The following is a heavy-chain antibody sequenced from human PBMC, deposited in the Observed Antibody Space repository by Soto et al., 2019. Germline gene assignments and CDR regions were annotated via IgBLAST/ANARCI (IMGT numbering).Heavy chain of an antibody. V-gene: IGHV3-30-3*01. CDR1: GFTFSSYA. D-gene: IGHD2-15*01. J-gene: IGHJ5*02. CDR3: ASPRGVAVRDNWFDP. Sequence: GSLRLSCAASGFTFSSYAMHWVRQAPGKGLEWVAVISYDGSNKYYADSVKGRFTISRDNSKNTLYLQMNSLRAEDTAVYYCASPRGVAVRDNWFDPWGQGTLVTAPQ. CDR2: ISYDGSNK.